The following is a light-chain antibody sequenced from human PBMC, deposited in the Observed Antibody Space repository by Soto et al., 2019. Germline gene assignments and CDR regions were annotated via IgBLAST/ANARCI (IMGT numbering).Light chain of an antibody. CDR3: CSYSATRTYV. Sequence: QSALTQPASVSGSPGQSVTISCTGTSSDVGSYNLVSWYQQHPGKAPELMIYEGSKRPSGVSNRFSGSRSGNTASLTISGLQDEDEADYYCCSYSATRTYVFGSGTKLTVL. CDR1: SSDVGSYNL. CDR2: EGS. J-gene: IGLJ1*01. V-gene: IGLV2-23*01.